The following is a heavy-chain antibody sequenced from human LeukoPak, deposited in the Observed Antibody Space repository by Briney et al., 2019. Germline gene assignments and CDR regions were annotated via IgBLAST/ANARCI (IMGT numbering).Heavy chain of an antibody. D-gene: IGHD1-26*01. Sequence: PSETLSLTSAVYGGSFTNYYWSWIRQPPGKGLEWIGSMYYRGSTYHNPSLKSRVTISVDTSKNQFSLKLSSVTAADTAVYYCATTTIRLGYWGQGTLVTVSS. CDR3: ATTTIRLGY. J-gene: IGHJ4*02. CDR2: MYYRGST. V-gene: IGHV4-34*01. CDR1: GGSFTNYY.